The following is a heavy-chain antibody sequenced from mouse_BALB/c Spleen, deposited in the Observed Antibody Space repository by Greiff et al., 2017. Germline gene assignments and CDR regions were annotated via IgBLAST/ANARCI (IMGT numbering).Heavy chain of an antibody. CDR2: IRNKANGYTT. CDR3: ARAPDGYFDY. CDR1: GFTFTDYY. J-gene: IGHJ2*01. Sequence: EVKVEESGGGLVQPGGSLRLSCATSGFTFTDYYMSWVRQPPGKALEWLGFIRNKANGYTTEYSASVKGRFTISRDNSQSILYLQMNTLRAEDRATYYCARAPDGYFDYWGQGTTLTVSS. V-gene: IGHV7-3*02. D-gene: IGHD2-3*01.